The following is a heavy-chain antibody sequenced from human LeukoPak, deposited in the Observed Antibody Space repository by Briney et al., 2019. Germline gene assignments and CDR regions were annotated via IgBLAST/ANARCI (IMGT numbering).Heavy chain of an antibody. V-gene: IGHV1-18*01. D-gene: IGHD6-19*01. CDR2: ISAYNGNT. CDR1: GYTFTSYG. CDR3: ARYSSGWYSYYYYMDV. J-gene: IGHJ6*03. Sequence: ASVKVSCKASGYTFTSYGISWVRQAPGQGLEWMGWISAYNGNTNYAQKLQGRVTMTTGTSTSTAYMELRSLRSDDTAVYYCARYSSGWYSYYYYMDVWGKGTTVTVSS.